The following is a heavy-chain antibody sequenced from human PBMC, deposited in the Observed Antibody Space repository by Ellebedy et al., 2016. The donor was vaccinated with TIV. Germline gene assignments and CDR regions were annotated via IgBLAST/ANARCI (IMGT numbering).Heavy chain of an antibody. CDR3: ARASRAYSGYDPFDY. CDR1: GGSISSYY. CDR2: IYHSGST. Sequence: MPSETLSLTCTVSGGSISSYYWSWIRQPPGKGLEWIGYIYHSGSTNYKPSLKSRVTISVDTSKNQFSLKLSSVTAADTAVYYCARASRAYSGYDPFDYWGQGTLVTVSS. J-gene: IGHJ4*02. V-gene: IGHV4-59*01. D-gene: IGHD5-12*01.